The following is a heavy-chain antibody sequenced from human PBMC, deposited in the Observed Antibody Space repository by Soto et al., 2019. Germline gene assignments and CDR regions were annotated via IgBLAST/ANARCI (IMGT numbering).Heavy chain of an antibody. CDR3: AADPQEYSSGPAL. CDR2: IVVGSGNT. Sequence: QMQLVQSGPEVKKPGTSVKVSCKASGFTFTSSAVQWVRQARGQRLEWIGWIVVGSGNTNYAQKFQERVTITRDMSTSTAYMELSSLRSEDTAVYYCAADPQEYSSGPALWGQGTLVTVSS. CDR1: GFTFTSSA. D-gene: IGHD6-19*01. V-gene: IGHV1-58*01. J-gene: IGHJ4*02.